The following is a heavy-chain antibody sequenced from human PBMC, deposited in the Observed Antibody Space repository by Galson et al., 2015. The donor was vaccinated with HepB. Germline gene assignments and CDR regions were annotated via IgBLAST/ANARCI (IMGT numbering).Heavy chain of an antibody. CDR2: TYYRSNWYN. Sequence: CAISGDSVSSANTAWYWFRQSPSRGLEWLGRTYYRSNWYNDYAVSVKSRITINADTSKNQVSLQLNSVTPEDTAVYFCARGIHPNWFDPWGQGTLVTVSS. D-gene: IGHD6-13*01. CDR1: GDSVSSANTA. V-gene: IGHV6-1*01. CDR3: ARGIHPNWFDP. J-gene: IGHJ5*02.